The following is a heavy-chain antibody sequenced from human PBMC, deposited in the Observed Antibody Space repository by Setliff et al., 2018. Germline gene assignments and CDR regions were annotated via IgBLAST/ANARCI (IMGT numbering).Heavy chain of an antibody. D-gene: IGHD3-10*01. CDR2: IYYSGST. V-gene: IGHV4-30-4*01. Sequence: PSETLSLTCTVSDGSIRSGDYWGWIRQHPGKGLEWIGYIYYSGSTYYNPSLKSRVTISVDTSKNQFSLNLYSVTAADTAVYYCARSNMGNYYDSGRYYYYYYMDVWGKGTTVTVSS. CDR3: ARSNMGNYYDSGRYYYYYYMDV. J-gene: IGHJ6*03. CDR1: DGSIRSGDY.